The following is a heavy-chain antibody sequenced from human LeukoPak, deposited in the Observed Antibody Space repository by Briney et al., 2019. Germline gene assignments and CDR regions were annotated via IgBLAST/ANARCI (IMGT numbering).Heavy chain of an antibody. V-gene: IGHV3-21*01. D-gene: IGHD2-15*01. CDR2: ISSSSSYI. CDR3: ARALVVVVAATLNWFDP. J-gene: IGHJ5*02. CDR1: GFTFSSYS. Sequence: GGSLRLSCAASGFTFSSYSMNWVRQAPGKGLEWVSSISSSSSYIYYADSVKGRFTISRDNAKNSLYLQMNSLRAEDTAVYYCARALVVVVAATLNWFDPWGQGTLVTVSS.